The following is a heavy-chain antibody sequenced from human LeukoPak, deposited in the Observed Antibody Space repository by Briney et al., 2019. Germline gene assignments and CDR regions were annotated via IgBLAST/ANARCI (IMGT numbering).Heavy chain of an antibody. J-gene: IGHJ4*02. CDR3: ARLPWFGEPYYFDY. Sequence: PSETLSLTCTVSGGSISSSSYYWGWIRQPPGKGLEWIGCIYYSGSTYYNPSLKSRVTISVDTSKNQFSLKLSSGTAADTAVLYCARLPWFGEPYYFDYWGQGTLVTVSS. V-gene: IGHV4-39*01. CDR1: GGSISSSSYY. D-gene: IGHD3-10*01. CDR2: IYYSGST.